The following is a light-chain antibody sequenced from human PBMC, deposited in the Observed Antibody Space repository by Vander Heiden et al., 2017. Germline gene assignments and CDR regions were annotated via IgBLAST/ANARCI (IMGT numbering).Light chain of an antibody. CDR1: SSDVGGYNY. CDR2: EVS. Sequence: QSALTQPASVSGSPGQSITISCTGTSSDVGGYNYVSWYQQHPGKAPKLMIYEVSNRPSGVSNRFSGSKSGNTASLTISGLQAEDDAAYYYSSSTSSRPLVFVTGTQVTVL. V-gene: IGLV2-14*01. J-gene: IGLJ1*01. CDR3: SSSTSSRPLV.